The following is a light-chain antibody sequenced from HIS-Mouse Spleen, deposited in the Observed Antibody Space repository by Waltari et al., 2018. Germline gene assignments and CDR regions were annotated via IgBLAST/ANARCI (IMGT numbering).Light chain of an antibody. Sequence: AIQLTHSPSSLSASVGDRVTITCRASQGISSPLAWYQQKPGKAPKLLIYDASSLERGVPSRFSGSRSGTDFTLTISSLQPEDFATYYCQQFYSYPITFGQGTRLEIK. CDR2: DAS. CDR3: QQFYSYPIT. CDR1: QGISSP. V-gene: IGKV1-13*02. J-gene: IGKJ5*01.